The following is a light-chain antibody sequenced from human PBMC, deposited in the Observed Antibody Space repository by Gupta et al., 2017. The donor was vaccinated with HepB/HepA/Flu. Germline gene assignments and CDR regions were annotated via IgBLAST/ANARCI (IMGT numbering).Light chain of an antibody. V-gene: IGKV4-1*01. CDR2: WAS. Sequence: DIVMTQSPASLAVSLGERATINCKSSQSVLYSSNNKNYLAWYQQKPGQPPKLLIYWASTRKSGVPDRFSGSGSGTDFSLTISSLQAEDVAVYYCHQYYSRPPTFGQGTKVEIK. CDR1: QSVLYSSNNKNY. CDR3: HQYYSRPPT. J-gene: IGKJ1*01.